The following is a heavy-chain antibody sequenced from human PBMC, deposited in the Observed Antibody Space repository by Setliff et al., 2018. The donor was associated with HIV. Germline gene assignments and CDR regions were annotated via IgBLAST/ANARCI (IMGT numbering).Heavy chain of an antibody. CDR1: GFSFSNYA. Sequence: GESLKISCAASGFSFSNYAVTWVRQAPGKGLEWVSTINSAERTFYAKSVKGRFTISRDNSKSTLYLQVSSLRAENTAVYFCAKAHWDPLSPDYWGQGTLVTVSS. CDR2: INSAERT. CDR3: AKAHWDPLSPDY. D-gene: IGHD1-26*01. J-gene: IGHJ4*02. V-gene: IGHV3-23*01.